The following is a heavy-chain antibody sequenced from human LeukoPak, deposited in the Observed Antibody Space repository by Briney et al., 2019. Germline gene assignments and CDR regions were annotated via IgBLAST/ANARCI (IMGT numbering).Heavy chain of an antibody. D-gene: IGHD3-10*01. CDR3: AKGAGGSLLWFGSHNWFDP. J-gene: IGHJ5*02. CDR2: IRYDGSNK. CDR1: GFTFSSYG. V-gene: IGHV3-30*02. Sequence: GGSLRLSCAASGFTFSSYGMHWVRQAPGKGLEWVAFIRYDGSNKYYADSVKGRFTISRDNSKNTPYLQMNSLRAEDTAVYYCAKGAGGSLLWFGSHNWFDPWGQGTLVTVSS.